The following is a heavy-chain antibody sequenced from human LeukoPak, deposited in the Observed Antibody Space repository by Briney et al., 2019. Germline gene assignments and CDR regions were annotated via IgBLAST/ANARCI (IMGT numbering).Heavy chain of an antibody. D-gene: IGHD5-12*01. Sequence: PGGSLRLSCAASGFTFSSYSMNWVRQAPGKGLEWVSYISSSSRSTIYYADSVKGRFTISRDNAKNSLYLQMNSLRAEDTAVYYCARARETYSGYDWGYWGQGTLVTVSS. J-gene: IGHJ4*02. CDR3: ARARETYSGYDWGY. CDR1: GFTFSSYS. V-gene: IGHV3-48*04. CDR2: ISSSSRSTI.